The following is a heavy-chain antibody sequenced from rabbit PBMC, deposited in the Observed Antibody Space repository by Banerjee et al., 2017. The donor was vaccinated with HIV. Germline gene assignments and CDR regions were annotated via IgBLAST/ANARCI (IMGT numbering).Heavy chain of an antibody. CDR3: ARNEYTGTAYDL. CDR1: GFSFSNNYV. CDR2: INTNSGNT. D-gene: IGHD7-1*01. Sequence: QEQLEESGGGLVQPEGSLTLTCTASGFSFSNNYVMCWVRQAPGKGLEWIGCINTNSGNTVYASWAKGRFTISKTSSTTVTLQMASLTAADTATYFCARNEYTGTAYDLWGPGTLVTVS. V-gene: IGHV1S45*01. J-gene: IGHJ6*01.